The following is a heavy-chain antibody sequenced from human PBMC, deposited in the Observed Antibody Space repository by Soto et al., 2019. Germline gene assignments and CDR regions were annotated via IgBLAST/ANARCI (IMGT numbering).Heavy chain of an antibody. V-gene: IGHV1-18*01. Sequence: VASVKVSCKASGYTFTSYGISWVRQAPGQGLEWMGWISAYNGNTNYAQKLQGRVTMTTDTSTSTAYMELRSLRSDDTAVYYCARTIFGVVIVAGWFDPWGQGTLVTVSS. CDR2: ISAYNGNT. CDR1: GYTFTSYG. CDR3: ARTIFGVVIVAGWFDP. J-gene: IGHJ5*02. D-gene: IGHD3-3*01.